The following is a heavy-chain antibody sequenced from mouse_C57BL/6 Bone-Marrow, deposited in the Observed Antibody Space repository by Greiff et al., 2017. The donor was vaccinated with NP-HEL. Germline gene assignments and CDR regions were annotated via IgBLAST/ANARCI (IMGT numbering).Heavy chain of an antibody. D-gene: IGHD1-1*02. CDR3: TRWCQAWFAY. Sequence: EVKLQESGAELVRPGASVKLSCTASGFNIKDDYMHWVKQRPEQGLEWIGWIDPENGDTEYASKFQGKATITADTSSNTAYLQLSSLTSEDTAVYYCTRWCQAWFAYWGQGTLVTVSA. V-gene: IGHV14-4*01. J-gene: IGHJ3*01. CDR2: IDPENGDT. CDR1: GFNIKDDY.